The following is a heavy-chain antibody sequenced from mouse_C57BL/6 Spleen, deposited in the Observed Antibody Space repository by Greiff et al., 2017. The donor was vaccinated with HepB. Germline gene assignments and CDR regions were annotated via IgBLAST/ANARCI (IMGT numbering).Heavy chain of an antibody. V-gene: IGHV1-42*01. CDR1: GYSFTGYY. CDR2: INPSTGGT. CDR3: AIDYAFAY. D-gene: IGHD2-4*01. J-gene: IGHJ3*01. Sequence: EVQLQQSGPELVKPGASVKISCKASGYSFTGYYMNWVKQSTEKSLEWIGEINPSTGGTTYNQKFKAKATLTVDKSSSTAYMQLKSLTSEDSAVYYCAIDYAFAYWGPGTLVTVSA.